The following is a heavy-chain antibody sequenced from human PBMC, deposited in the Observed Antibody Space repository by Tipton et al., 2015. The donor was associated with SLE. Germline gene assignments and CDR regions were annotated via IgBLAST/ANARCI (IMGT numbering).Heavy chain of an antibody. J-gene: IGHJ4*02. CDR1: GFTVSSNY. Sequence: SLRLSCAASGFTVSSNYMSWVRQAPGKGLEWVSVIYSGGSTYYADSVKGRFTISRDNSKNTLYLQMNSLRAEDTAVYYCAGAIITMVRGTVFDYWGQGTLVTVSS. CDR3: AGAIITMVRGTVFDY. CDR2: IYSGGST. D-gene: IGHD3-10*01. V-gene: IGHV3-53*01.